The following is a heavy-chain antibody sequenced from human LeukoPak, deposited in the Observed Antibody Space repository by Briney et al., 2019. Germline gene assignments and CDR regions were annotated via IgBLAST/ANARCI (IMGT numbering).Heavy chain of an antibody. CDR2: IYHSGIT. J-gene: IGHJ6*03. V-gene: IGHV4-38-2*02. CDR3: ARVISYYYYYMDV. CDR1: GYSIRSGFY. Sequence: PSETLSLTCTVSGYSIRSGFYWGWIRQPPGKGLEWIGNIYHSGITYYTPSLKSRVTMSVDTSKNQFSLKLSSVTAADTAVYYCARVISYYYYYMDVWGKGTTVTISS.